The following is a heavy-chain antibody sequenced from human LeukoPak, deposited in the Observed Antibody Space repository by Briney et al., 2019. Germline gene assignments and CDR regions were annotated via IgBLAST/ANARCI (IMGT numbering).Heavy chain of an antibody. CDR3: ARAQDYCSGGSCYGYFQH. V-gene: IGHV3-53*01. CDR2: LYNGGSP. CDR1: GFTVSSNY. Sequence: GGSLRLSCAASGFTVSSNYMTWVHQAPGKGLEWVSTLYNGGSPHYADSVKGRFTISSDKSKSTLFLQMSSLRAEDTAVYYCARAQDYCSGGSCYGYFQHWGQGSLVTVSS. J-gene: IGHJ1*01. D-gene: IGHD2-15*01.